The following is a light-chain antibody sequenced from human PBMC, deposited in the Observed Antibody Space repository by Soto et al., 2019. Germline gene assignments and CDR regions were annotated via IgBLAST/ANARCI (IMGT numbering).Light chain of an antibody. CDR2: DAY. Sequence: EVVLTQSPVTLSLSPGERATLSCRASQSFRGLLAWYQQKPGQPPTLLIYDAYNRATGIPPRFSGSGSGTDFTLTISTLEPEDSAVYYCQQRHMWPITFGQGTRLEIK. V-gene: IGKV3-11*01. CDR3: QQRHMWPIT. CDR1: QSFRGL. J-gene: IGKJ5*01.